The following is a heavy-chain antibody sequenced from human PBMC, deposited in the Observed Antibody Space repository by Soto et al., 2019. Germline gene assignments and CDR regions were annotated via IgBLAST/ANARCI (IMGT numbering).Heavy chain of an antibody. Sequence: SVKVSCKASGGTFSSYAISWVRQAPGQGLEWMGGIIPIFGTANYAQKFQGRVTITADESTSTAYMELSSLRSEDTAVYCCAGANCTNGVCYLAFDYWGQGTLVTVSS. V-gene: IGHV1-69*13. D-gene: IGHD2-8*01. CDR2: IIPIFGTA. J-gene: IGHJ4*02. CDR1: GGTFSSYA. CDR3: AGANCTNGVCYLAFDY.